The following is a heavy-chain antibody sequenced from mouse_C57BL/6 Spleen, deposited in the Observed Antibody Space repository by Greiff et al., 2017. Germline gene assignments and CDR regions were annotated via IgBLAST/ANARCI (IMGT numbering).Heavy chain of an antibody. CDR1: GFTFSSYG. CDR3: ARGGFTTVVATNYYAMDY. CDR2: ISRGGSYT. J-gene: IGHJ4*01. V-gene: IGHV5-6*01. Sequence: EVHLVESGGDLVKPGGSLKLSCAASGFTFSSYGMSWVRQTPDKRLEWVATISRGGSYTYYPASVKGRFTISRDNAKNTLYLQMSSLKSEDTAMYYCARGGFTTVVATNYYAMDYWGQGTSVTVSS. D-gene: IGHD1-1*01.